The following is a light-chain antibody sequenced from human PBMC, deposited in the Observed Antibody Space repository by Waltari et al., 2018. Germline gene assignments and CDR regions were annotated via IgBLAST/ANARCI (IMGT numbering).Light chain of an antibody. Sequence: EIVLTQSPATLSLSPGERATLSCRASQSVSSYLAWYQQKPGQVPRVLIYDASNRATVIPARCSGSGSGTDFTLTISSLEPEDFAVYYCQQRSNWPITFGQGTRLEIK. V-gene: IGKV3-11*01. CDR2: DAS. CDR1: QSVSSY. CDR3: QQRSNWPIT. J-gene: IGKJ5*01.